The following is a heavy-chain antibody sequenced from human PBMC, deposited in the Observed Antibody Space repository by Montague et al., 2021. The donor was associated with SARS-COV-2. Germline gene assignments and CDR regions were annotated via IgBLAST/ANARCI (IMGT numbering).Heavy chain of an antibody. J-gene: IGHJ3*02. Sequence: TLSLTCTVSGGSISSGGYYWSWIRQHPGKGLEWIGYIYHTGSTHYNPSLKSRVTISKETSKNHFSLNLSSVTAADSAVYYCARDLGYYDSSGYSYDAFDIWGQGTKATVSS. CDR1: GGSISSGGYY. CDR3: ARDLGYYDSSGYSYDAFDI. D-gene: IGHD3-22*01. CDR2: IYHTGST. V-gene: IGHV4-31*03.